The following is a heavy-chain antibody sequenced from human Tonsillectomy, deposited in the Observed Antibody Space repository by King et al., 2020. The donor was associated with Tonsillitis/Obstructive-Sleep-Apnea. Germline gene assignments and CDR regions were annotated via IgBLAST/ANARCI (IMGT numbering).Heavy chain of an antibody. CDR2: ISSSGSTI. Sequence: VQLVESGGGLVQPGGSLRLSCAASEFTFSSYKMNWVRQAPGKGLEWVSYISSSGSTIYYADSVKGRFTISRDNAKNSLYLQMNSLRAEDTAVYYCARAERGGILDYYYYMDVWGKGTTVTVSS. CDR1: EFTFSSYK. D-gene: IGHD1-1*01. CDR3: ARAERGGILDYYYYMDV. J-gene: IGHJ6*03. V-gene: IGHV3-48*03.